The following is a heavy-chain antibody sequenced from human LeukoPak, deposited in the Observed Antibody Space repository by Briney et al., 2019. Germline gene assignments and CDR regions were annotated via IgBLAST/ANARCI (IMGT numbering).Heavy chain of an antibody. J-gene: IGHJ5*02. V-gene: IGHV4-59*01. CDR2: IYYSGST. Sequence: SETLSLTCTVSGGSISSYYWSWIRQPPGKGLEWIGCIYYSGSTNYNPSLKSRVTISVDTSKNQFSLKLSSVTAADTAVYYCARSSGAYCGGDCYNWFDPWGQGILVTVSS. D-gene: IGHD2-21*01. CDR3: ARSSGAYCGGDCYNWFDP. CDR1: GGSISSYY.